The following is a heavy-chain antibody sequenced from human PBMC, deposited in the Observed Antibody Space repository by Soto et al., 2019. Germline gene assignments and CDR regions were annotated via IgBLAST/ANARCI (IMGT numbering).Heavy chain of an antibody. Sequence: PSKTLSLTCIVSGGSISSYYWSWIRQPAGKGLEYIGRIYSSGSTNYNPSLKSRVTMSVDTSKNQVSLNLSSVTAADTAVYHCARGHGDYVDYWGQGTLVTVAS. J-gene: IGHJ4*02. CDR1: GGSISSYY. CDR3: ARGHGDYVDY. D-gene: IGHD4-17*01. V-gene: IGHV4-4*07. CDR2: IYSSGST.